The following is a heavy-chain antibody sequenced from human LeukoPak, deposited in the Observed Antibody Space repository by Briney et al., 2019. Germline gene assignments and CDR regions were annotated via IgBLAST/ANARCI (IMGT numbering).Heavy chain of an antibody. D-gene: IGHD3-22*01. CDR1: GGTFSRYA. Sequence: SVKVSCKASGGTFSRYAISWVRQAPGQGLEWMGGIIPIFGTANYAQKFQGRVTITADESTSTAYMELSSLRSEDTAVYYCARLGPYYDSSGYGEYNWFDPWGQGTLVTVSS. V-gene: IGHV1-69*13. CDR2: IIPIFGTA. J-gene: IGHJ5*02. CDR3: ARLGPYYDSSGYGEYNWFDP.